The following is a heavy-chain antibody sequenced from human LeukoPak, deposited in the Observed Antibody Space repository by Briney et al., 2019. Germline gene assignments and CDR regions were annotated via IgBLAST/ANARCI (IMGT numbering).Heavy chain of an antibody. CDR3: ARASSGYYARGTLNFDY. Sequence: SETLSLTCTVYGGSFSGYYWSWIRQPPGKGLEWIGEINHSGSTNYNPSLKSRVTISVDTSKNQFSLKLSSVTAADTAVYYCARASSGYYARGTLNFDYWGQGTLVTVSS. J-gene: IGHJ4*02. D-gene: IGHD3-22*01. V-gene: IGHV4-34*01. CDR2: INHSGST. CDR1: GGSFSGYY.